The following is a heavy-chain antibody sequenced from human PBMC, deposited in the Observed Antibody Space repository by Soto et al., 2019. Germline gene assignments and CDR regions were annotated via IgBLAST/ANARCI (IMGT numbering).Heavy chain of an antibody. V-gene: IGHV3-23*01. D-gene: IGHD1-7*01. CDR2: MSGSSSTT. CDR1: GLTFSNYA. Sequence: GGSLRLSCATSGLTFSNYAMSWVHQAPGGGLEWVSSMSGSSSTTYYADSVRGRFTISRDRSKNTLYLQMSSLRAEDTALYYCAKNQERELPRVIDFWGQGTLVTVSS. J-gene: IGHJ4*02. CDR3: AKNQERELPRVIDF.